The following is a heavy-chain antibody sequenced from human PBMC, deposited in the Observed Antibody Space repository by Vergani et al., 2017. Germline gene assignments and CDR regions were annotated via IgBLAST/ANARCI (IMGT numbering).Heavy chain of an antibody. Sequence: EVQLLESGGGSAQPGESLRLSCVASGFTFRNYAMSWVRQAPGKGLEWVSGIGGSGTSTYYADSVKGRFTISRDNSKNTLYLQMNSLRAEDTAVYYCAPRITMIRGMTLDVWGQGTTVTVSS. CDR3: APRITMIRGMTLDV. D-gene: IGHD3-10*01. CDR2: IGGSGTST. J-gene: IGHJ6*02. CDR1: GFTFRNYA. V-gene: IGHV3-23*01.